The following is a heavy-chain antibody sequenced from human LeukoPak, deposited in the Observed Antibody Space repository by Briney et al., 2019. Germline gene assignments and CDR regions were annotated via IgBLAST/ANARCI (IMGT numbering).Heavy chain of an antibody. D-gene: IGHD3-3*01. CDR3: ARAPLSNLYDESSYYHPCDN. V-gene: IGHV4-59*01. Sequence: SETLSLTCIVSGDSISDYYWTWIRQPPGKGLEWIGFMYYSGSTNYNSSLKSRVTASLDPSKNQFSLELGSVTAADTAVYYCARAPLSNLYDESSYYHPCDNWGQGTLVTVSS. J-gene: IGHJ4*02. CDR1: GDSISDYY. CDR2: MYYSGST.